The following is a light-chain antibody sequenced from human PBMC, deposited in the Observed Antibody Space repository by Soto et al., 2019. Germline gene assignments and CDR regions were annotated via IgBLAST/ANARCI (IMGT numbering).Light chain of an antibody. CDR3: SSFTSRHTYV. CDR2: DVR. V-gene: IGLV2-14*01. Sequence: QCVLAQPASVSGSPGQSITISCTGTSSDVGAYNYVSWYQQNPGKAPKLLIYDVRYRPSGVSNRFSCSKSGNTAYLIISGLQAEDEADYYCSSFTSRHTYVFVSGTKVTVL. CDR1: SSDVGAYNY. J-gene: IGLJ1*01.